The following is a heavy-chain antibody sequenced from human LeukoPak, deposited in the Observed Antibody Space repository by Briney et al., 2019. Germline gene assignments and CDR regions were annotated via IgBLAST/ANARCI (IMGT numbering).Heavy chain of an antibody. J-gene: IGHJ4*02. V-gene: IGHV3-49*04. D-gene: IGHD3-16*01. Sequence: GGSLRLSCTFSGLSFSDSAVTWVRQAPGKGLEWIGCTRSKVYGGTTEYAASVEGRITISRDESKSIAYLQMDCLTTEDTAVYFCARGERDFDYWGQGTLVTVSS. CDR1: GLSFSDSA. CDR2: TRSKVYGGTT. CDR3: ARGERDFDY.